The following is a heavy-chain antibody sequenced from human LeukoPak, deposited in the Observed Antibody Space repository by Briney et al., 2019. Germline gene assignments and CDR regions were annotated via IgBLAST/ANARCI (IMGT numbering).Heavy chain of an antibody. Sequence: GGPLRLSCAASGLTFSSYGMHWARHPPGKGLEWVAFIRYDGRNKYFEDSVKGRFTISRDNSKNTLYLQMNSLRAEDTAVYYCAKVTPVYYDSSGYYQHIDYWGQGTLVTVSS. CDR3: AKVTPVYYDSSGYYQHIDY. CDR2: IRYDGRNK. D-gene: IGHD3-22*01. CDR1: GLTFSSYG. J-gene: IGHJ4*02. V-gene: IGHV3-30*02.